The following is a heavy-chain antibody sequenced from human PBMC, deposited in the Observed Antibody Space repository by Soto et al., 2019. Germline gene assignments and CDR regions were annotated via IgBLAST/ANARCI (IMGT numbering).Heavy chain of an antibody. J-gene: IGHJ3*02. Sequence: PSETLSLTCTVSGGSIISYYWSWMRQPPGKGLEWIGYIYYSGSTNYNPSLKSRVTISVDTSKNQFSLKLSSVTAADTAVYYCARGREAAAGGFDIWGQGTMVTVSS. V-gene: IGHV4-59*01. D-gene: IGHD6-13*01. CDR3: ARGREAAAGGFDI. CDR1: GGSIISYY. CDR2: IYYSGST.